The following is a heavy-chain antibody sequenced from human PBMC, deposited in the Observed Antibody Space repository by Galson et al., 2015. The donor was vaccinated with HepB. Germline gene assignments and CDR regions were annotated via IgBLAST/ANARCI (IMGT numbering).Heavy chain of an antibody. CDR2: INYDGSDT. Sequence: SLRLSCAASGFTFNIHYMHWVRHVPGKGLMWVSRINYDGSDTLYADSVKGRFTIHRDNAKNTLYLQMDSLRAEDTAFYYCAKDRSHTGSYVGFRWGQGTLVTVSS. V-gene: IGHV3-74*01. CDR3: AKDRSHTGSYVGFR. D-gene: IGHD1-26*01. J-gene: IGHJ4*02. CDR1: GFTFNIHY.